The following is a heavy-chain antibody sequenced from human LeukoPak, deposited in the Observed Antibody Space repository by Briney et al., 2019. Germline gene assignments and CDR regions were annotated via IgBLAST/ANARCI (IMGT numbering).Heavy chain of an antibody. D-gene: IGHD1-14*01. V-gene: IGHV1-2*02. CDR3: ARSNRDSFDY. J-gene: IGHJ4*02. CDR2: IHPNNGDT. Sequence: GASVKVSCEASGYAFTGYYFHWVRQAPGQGLEWVGWIHPNNGDTNSAQKFQGRVTMTRDTSISTAYMELNRLTSDDTAVYYCARSNRDSFDYWGQGTLVTVSS. CDR1: GYAFTGYY.